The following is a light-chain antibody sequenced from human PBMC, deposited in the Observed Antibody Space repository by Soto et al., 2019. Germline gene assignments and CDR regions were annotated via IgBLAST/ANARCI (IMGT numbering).Light chain of an antibody. CDR3: QQSYSTLA. Sequence: DIQMTQSPSSLSASVGDRVTITCRASQSISSYLNWYQQKPGKAPNFLIYAASNLQSGVPSRFSGSGSGTEFTLTIISLQPEDFATYYCQQSYSTLAFGPGTKVDIK. CDR1: QSISSY. J-gene: IGKJ3*01. CDR2: AAS. V-gene: IGKV1-39*01.